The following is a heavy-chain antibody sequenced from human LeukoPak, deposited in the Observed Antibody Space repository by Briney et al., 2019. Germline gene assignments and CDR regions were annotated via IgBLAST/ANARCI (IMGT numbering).Heavy chain of an antibody. J-gene: IGHJ6*02. CDR1: GFSFSDHG. V-gene: IGHV3-33*01. D-gene: IGHD2-21*01. CDR3: ARDKGIDDYYYDGLDV. Sequence: PGRSLRLSCAASGFSFSDHGIHWVRQAPGKGLEWVAVIWYDASNNYYADSVKGRFTISRDNSKNTLYLQMNSLRAEDTAVYFCARDKGIDDYYYDGLDVWVQGTTVTVSS. CDR2: IWYDASNN.